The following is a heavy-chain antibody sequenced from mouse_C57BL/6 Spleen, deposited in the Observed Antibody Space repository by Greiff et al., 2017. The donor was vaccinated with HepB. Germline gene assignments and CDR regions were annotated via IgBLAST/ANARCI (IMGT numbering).Heavy chain of an antibody. V-gene: IGHV2-9-1*01. D-gene: IGHD1-1*01. CDR3: ARKGGNYEGNYFDY. J-gene: IGHJ2*01. CDR2: IWTGGGT. CDR1: GFSLTSYA. Sequence: VHLVESGPGLVAPSQSLSITCTVSGFSLTSYAISWVRQPPGKGLEWLGVIWTGGGTNYNSALKSRLSISKDNSKSQVFLKMNSLQTDDTARYYCARKGGNYEGNYFDYWGQGTTLTVSS.